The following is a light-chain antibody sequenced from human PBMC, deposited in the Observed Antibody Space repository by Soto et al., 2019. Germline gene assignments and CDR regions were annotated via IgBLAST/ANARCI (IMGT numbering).Light chain of an antibody. V-gene: IGKV3-20*01. J-gene: IGKJ2*01. CDR3: QQYIASPPMYT. CDR2: ATS. Sequence: EIVLTQSPGTLLLSQEERATLSCRASQSVDSRYLAWYQKRPGQAPRLLIHATSSRATGIPDRFSGSGSGTDFTLTISRLDPEDFAVYYCQQYIASPPMYTFGQGTRLEIK. CDR1: QSVDSRY.